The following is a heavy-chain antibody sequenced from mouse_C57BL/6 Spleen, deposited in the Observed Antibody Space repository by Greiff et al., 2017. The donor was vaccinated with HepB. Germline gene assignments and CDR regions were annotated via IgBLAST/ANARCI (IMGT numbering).Heavy chain of an antibody. CDR3: ARRAPYGSYFDY. D-gene: IGHD2-1*01. Sequence: VQLKQSGPELVKPGASVKIPCKASGYTFTDYNMDWVKQSHGKSLEWIGDINPNNGGTIYNQKFKGKATLTVDKSSSTAYMEIRSLTSEDTAVYYCARRAPYGSYFDYWGQGTTLTVSS. V-gene: IGHV1-18*01. CDR2: INPNNGGT. J-gene: IGHJ2*01. CDR1: GYTFTDYN.